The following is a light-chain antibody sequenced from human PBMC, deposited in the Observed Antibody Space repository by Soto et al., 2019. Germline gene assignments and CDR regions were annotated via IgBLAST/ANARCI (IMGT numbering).Light chain of an antibody. CDR2: DAS. CDR3: QHYHSSPFP. Sequence: DIQMTQSPSTLSASVGDRITITCRASQRISVWLAWYQQRPGKAAKLLIHDASTLESGVPSRFIVSGSGTEFPLTSSSLQPDDFATYYCQHYHSSPFPFGPGTKVHIK. CDR1: QRISVW. J-gene: IGKJ3*01. V-gene: IGKV1-5*01.